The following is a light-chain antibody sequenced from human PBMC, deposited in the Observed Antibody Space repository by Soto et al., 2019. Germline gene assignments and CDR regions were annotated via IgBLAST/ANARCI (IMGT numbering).Light chain of an antibody. J-gene: IGKJ2*01. V-gene: IGKV3-11*01. CDR1: QSVSDY. CDR2: DAS. Sequence: IVLTQSPATLSLSPGERATLSCRASQSVSDYLAWYQQKPGQAPRLLIYDASNRATGIPARFSGSGFGTDFTLTISSLEPEDFAVYYCEQRSIWPLYTFGQGTKVDIK. CDR3: EQRSIWPLYT.